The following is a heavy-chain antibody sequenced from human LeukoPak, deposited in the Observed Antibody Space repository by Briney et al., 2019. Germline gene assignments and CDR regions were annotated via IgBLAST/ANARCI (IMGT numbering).Heavy chain of an antibody. CDR1: GFTFDDYA. V-gene: IGHV3-43*02. CDR3: ATWAFYHGMDV. D-gene: IGHD2/OR15-2a*01. Sequence: GGSLRLSCVASGFTFDDYAMHWVRQAPGKGLGWVSLINADGGRAYYADSVKGRFTISRDNSKNSLYLQMHSLRTEDSALYYCATWAFYHGMDVWGQGTTVIVSS. J-gene: IGHJ6*02. CDR2: INADGGRA.